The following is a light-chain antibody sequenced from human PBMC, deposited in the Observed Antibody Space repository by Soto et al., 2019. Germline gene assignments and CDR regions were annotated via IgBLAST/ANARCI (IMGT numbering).Light chain of an antibody. Sequence: DIQMTQSPSTLSASVGDRVTITCRASQSISSRLAWYQQKPGQAPKVLIYDASSLESGVPSRFSGSGSGTEFTLTISSLQPDDFATYYCQQYNSYSSTFGPGTKVDIK. J-gene: IGKJ3*01. CDR1: QSISSR. CDR2: DAS. CDR3: QQYNSYSST. V-gene: IGKV1-5*01.